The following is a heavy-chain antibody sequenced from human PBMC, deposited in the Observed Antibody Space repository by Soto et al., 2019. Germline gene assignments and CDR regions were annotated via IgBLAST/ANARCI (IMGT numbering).Heavy chain of an antibody. CDR1: GFTVSSNY. D-gene: IGHD3-3*01. CDR3: ARDTRITIFESDYYYYGMDV. Sequence: HPGGSLRLSCAASGFTVSSNYMSWVRQAPGKGLEWVSVIYSGGSTYYADSVKGRFTISRDNSKNTLYLQMNSLRAEDTAVYYCARDTRITIFESDYYYYGMDVWGQGTTVTVSS. CDR2: IYSGGST. V-gene: IGHV3-53*01. J-gene: IGHJ6*02.